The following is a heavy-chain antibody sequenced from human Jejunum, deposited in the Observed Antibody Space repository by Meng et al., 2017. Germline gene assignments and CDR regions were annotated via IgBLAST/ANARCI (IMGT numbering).Heavy chain of an antibody. CDR1: GTTFSNYG. CDR3: ARDRGLRDLDH. D-gene: IGHD3-10*01. Sequence: QVRLAGPGGGVAQPARSLSVAGAACGTTFSNYGMHWVRQAPGKGLIGVAGICYDGSNKYYVDSVESLFTISRDNAKSSLYLQIHSLKIEDTAVYYCARDRGLRDLDHWGQGTLVTVSS. J-gene: IGHJ4*02. V-gene: IGHV3-33*01. CDR2: ICYDGSNK.